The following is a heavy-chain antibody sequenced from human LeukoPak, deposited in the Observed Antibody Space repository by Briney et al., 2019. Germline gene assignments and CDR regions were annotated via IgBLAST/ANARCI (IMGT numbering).Heavy chain of an antibody. CDR1: GYTFTSYD. Sequence: GASVKVSCKASGYTFTSYDINWVRQATGQGLEWMGWMNPNSGNTGYAQKFQGRVTMTRNTSISTAYMELSSLRSEDTAVYYCARGRSPRFATMIVVVTKGYYFDYRGQGTLVTVSS. D-gene: IGHD3-22*01. J-gene: IGHJ4*02. CDR3: ARGRSPRFATMIVVVTKGYYFDY. V-gene: IGHV1-8*01. CDR2: MNPNSGNT.